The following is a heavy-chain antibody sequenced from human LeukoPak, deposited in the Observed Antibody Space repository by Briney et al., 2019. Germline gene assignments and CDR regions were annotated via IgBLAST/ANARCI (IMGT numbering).Heavy chain of an antibody. D-gene: IGHD3-22*01. CDR3: ARDRGRQKWFQGFDP. CDR2: ISTYDGNT. V-gene: IGHV1-18*01. Sequence: GASVKVSCKASGGTFGSYAISWVRQAPGQGLEWMGWISTYDGNTNYAEKLQGRVTMTTDTSTSTAYMELRSLRSDDTALYYCARDRGRQKWFQGFDPWGQGTLVTVSS. J-gene: IGHJ5*02. CDR1: GGTFGSYA.